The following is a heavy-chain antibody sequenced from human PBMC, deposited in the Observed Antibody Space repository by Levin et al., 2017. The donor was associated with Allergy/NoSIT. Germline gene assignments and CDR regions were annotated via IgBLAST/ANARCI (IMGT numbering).Heavy chain of an antibody. V-gene: IGHV1-69*02. CDR2: IIPVYGIA. CDR1: GGTFTTTS. D-gene: IGHD2-2*01. Sequence: PPASVKVSCKASGGTFTTTSVNWLRQAPGQGLEWMGRIIPVYGIANHAQKFQGRVTITADTSTSTGDMELSSLRSEDTAVYYCARGPQHCTSSTCYDAFDIWGQGTMVTVSS. CDR3: ARGPQHCTSSTCYDAFDI. J-gene: IGHJ3*02.